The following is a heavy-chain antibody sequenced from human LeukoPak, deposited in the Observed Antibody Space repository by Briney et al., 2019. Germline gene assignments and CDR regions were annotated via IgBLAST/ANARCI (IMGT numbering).Heavy chain of an antibody. CDR1: GFTVSSNY. J-gene: IGHJ4*02. CDR2: IYSGGSA. Sequence: GSLRLPCASSGFTVSSNYQSWVRQAPGKGLEWVSVIYSGGSAYYADSVKGRFTIHRHNFKNTLHLQMNSLRAEDTAVYYCARDRGSSSGWYAFDYWGQGTLVTVSS. CDR3: ARDRGSSSGWYAFDY. V-gene: IGHV3-53*01. D-gene: IGHD6-19*01.